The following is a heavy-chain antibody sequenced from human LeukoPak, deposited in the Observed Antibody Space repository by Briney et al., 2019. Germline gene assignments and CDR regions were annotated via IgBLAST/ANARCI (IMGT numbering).Heavy chain of an antibody. Sequence: TLSLTCAVSGGSISSGGYSWSWIRQPPGKGLEWIGYIYHSGSTYYNPSLKSRVTISVDRSKNQFSLKLSSVTAADTAVYYCAAWGSGSYYEYYYYYYGMDVWGQGTTVTVSS. J-gene: IGHJ6*02. V-gene: IGHV4-30-2*01. D-gene: IGHD3-10*01. CDR1: GGSISSGGYS. CDR2: IYHSGST. CDR3: AAWGSGSYYEYYYYYYGMDV.